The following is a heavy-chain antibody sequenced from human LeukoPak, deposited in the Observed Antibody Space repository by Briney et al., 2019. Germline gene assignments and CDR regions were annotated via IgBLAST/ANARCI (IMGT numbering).Heavy chain of an antibody. Sequence: SETLSLTCTVSGGSISSYYWSWIRQPPGKGLEWNGYIYYSGSTNYNPSLKSRVTISVDTSKNQFSLKLSSVTAADTAVYYCARDSGWEFRYYYMDVWGKGTTVTVSS. CDR1: GGSISSYY. J-gene: IGHJ6*03. V-gene: IGHV4-59*01. CDR3: ARDSGWEFRYYYMDV. CDR2: IYYSGST. D-gene: IGHD1-26*01.